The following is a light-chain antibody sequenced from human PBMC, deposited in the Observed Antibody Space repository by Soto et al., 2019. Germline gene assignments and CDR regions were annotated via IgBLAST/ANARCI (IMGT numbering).Light chain of an antibody. CDR2: EVS. CDR3: SSSTSSSTYV. J-gene: IGLJ1*01. CDR1: SSDVGGYNY. V-gene: IGLV2-14*01. Sequence: QSALTQPASVSGSPGQSITISCTGTSSDVGGYNYVSWYHQHPGKAPKLMIYEVSNRPSGVSDRFSGSRSGNTASLTISGLQAEDEADYYCSSSTSSSTYVFGTGTKLTVL.